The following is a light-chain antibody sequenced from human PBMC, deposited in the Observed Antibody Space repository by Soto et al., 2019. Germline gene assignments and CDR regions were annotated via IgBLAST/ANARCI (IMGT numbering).Light chain of an antibody. Sequence: QSALTQPASVSGSPGQSITISCTGTSSDVGGYNYVSWYQQHPGKAPKLMIYEVSNRPSGVSNRFSGCKSGNTASLTISGLQAEDEVDYFCSSYTSSSTLEVVFGGGTKLTVL. J-gene: IGLJ2*01. CDR3: SSYTSSSTLEVV. CDR1: SSDVGGYNY. V-gene: IGLV2-14*01. CDR2: EVS.